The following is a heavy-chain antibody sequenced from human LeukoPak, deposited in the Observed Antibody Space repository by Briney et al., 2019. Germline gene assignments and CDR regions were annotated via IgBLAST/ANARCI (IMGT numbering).Heavy chain of an antibody. CDR2: IYYSGST. CDR1: GGSISSYY. CDR3: SRWPGRGRIDY. Sequence: SETLSLTCTVSGGSISSYYWSWIRQPPGKGLEWIGYIYYSGSTNYNPSLKSRVTISVDTSKNQFSLKLSSVTAADTAVYYCSRWPGRGRIDYWGQGTLVTVSS. D-gene: IGHD3/OR15-3a*01. V-gene: IGHV4-59*01. J-gene: IGHJ4*02.